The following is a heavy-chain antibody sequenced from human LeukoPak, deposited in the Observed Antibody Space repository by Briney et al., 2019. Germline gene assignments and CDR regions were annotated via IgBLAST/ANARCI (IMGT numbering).Heavy chain of an antibody. J-gene: IGHJ5*02. CDR1: GGSFSGYY. V-gene: IGHV4-34*01. CDR3: ARHGPYYYGSGRTQFDP. Sequence: SETLSLTCAVYGGSFSGYYWSWIRQPPGKGLEWIGEINHSGSTNYNPSLKSRVTISVDTSKNQFSLKLSSVTAADTAVYYCARHGPYYYGSGRTQFDPWGQGTLVTVSS. CDR2: INHSGST. D-gene: IGHD3-10*01.